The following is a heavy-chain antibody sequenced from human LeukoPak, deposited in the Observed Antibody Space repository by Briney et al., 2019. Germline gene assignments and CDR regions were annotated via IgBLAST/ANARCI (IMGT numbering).Heavy chain of an antibody. Sequence: GGSLRLSCAASGFTFSSYWMHWVRQAPGKGLEWVSSISSSSSYIYYADSVKGRFTISRDNAKNSLYLQMNSLRAEDTAVYYCARDAESIVGATAFDYWGQGTLVTVSS. CDR1: GFTFSSYW. J-gene: IGHJ4*02. CDR3: ARDAESIVGATAFDY. CDR2: ISSSSSYI. D-gene: IGHD1-26*01. V-gene: IGHV3-21*01.